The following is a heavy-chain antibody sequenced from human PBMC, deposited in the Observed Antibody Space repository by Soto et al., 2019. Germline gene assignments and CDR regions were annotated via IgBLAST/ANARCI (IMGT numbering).Heavy chain of an antibody. CDR2: ISSSSSYI. V-gene: IGHV3-21*01. D-gene: IGHD3-22*01. CDR1: GFTFSSYS. J-gene: IGHJ4*02. CDR3: ARDPTYYYDSSGYPFDY. Sequence: GGSLRLSCAASGFTFSSYSMNWVRQAPGKGLEWVSSISSSSSYIYYADSVKGRFTISRDNAKNSLYLQMNSLRAEDTAVYYCARDPTYYYDSSGYPFDYWGQGTLVTVSS.